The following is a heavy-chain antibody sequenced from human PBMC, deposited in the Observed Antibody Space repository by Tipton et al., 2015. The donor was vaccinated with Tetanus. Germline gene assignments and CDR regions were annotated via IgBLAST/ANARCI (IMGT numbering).Heavy chain of an antibody. V-gene: IGHV3-23*01. CDR2: ITADGGGA. Sequence: SLRLSCAASGFPFSSYALIWVRQAPGKGLEWVSSITADGGGAYYADSVKGRSIISRDNSRNKVYLQRNSLRADDTAVYFCTKDLRPNVGFDLWGRGTLVTVSS. J-gene: IGHJ2*01. D-gene: IGHD3-16*01. CDR1: GFPFSSYA. CDR3: TKDLRPNVGFDL.